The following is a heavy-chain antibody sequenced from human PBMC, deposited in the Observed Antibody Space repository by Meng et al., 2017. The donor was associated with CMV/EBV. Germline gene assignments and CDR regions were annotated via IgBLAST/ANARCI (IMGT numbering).Heavy chain of an antibody. Sequence: GESLKIPCAASGFTFSSYWMSWVRQAPGQGLEWVANIKQDGSEKYYVDSVKGRFTISRDNDKNSLYLQMNSLRAEDTAVYYCARDGAGPLPLFADFWGQGTLVTVSS. CDR1: GFTFSSYW. CDR3: ARDGAGPLPLFADF. CDR2: IKQDGSEK. V-gene: IGHV3-7*01. J-gene: IGHJ4*02. D-gene: IGHD2-21*01.